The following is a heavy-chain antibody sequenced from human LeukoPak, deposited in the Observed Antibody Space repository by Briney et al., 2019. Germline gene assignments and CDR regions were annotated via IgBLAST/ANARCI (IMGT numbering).Heavy chain of an antibody. V-gene: IGHV4-39*06. J-gene: IGHJ6*03. Sequence: PSETLSLTCTVSGGSISSSYYWGWIRQPPGKGLEWIGNFYYSGSTYYNPSLKSRVTISVDTSKNQFALKLSSVTAADTAVYYCARGMYYYYYYMDVWGKGTTVTVSS. CDR1: GGSISSSYY. CDR2: FYYSGST. CDR3: ARGMYYYYYYMDV.